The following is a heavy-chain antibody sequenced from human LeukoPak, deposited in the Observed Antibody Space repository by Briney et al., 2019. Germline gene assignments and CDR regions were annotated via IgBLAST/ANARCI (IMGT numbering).Heavy chain of an antibody. J-gene: IGHJ4*02. CDR3: ARGGEWELFDY. CDR1: GGSISSSSYY. D-gene: IGHD1-26*01. Sequence: SETLSLTCTVSGGSISSSSYYWGWIRQPPGKGLEWIGSIYYSGSTYYNPSLKSRVTISVDTPKNQFSLKLSSVTAADTAVYYCARGGEWELFDYWGQGTLVTVSS. V-gene: IGHV4-39*07. CDR2: IYYSGST.